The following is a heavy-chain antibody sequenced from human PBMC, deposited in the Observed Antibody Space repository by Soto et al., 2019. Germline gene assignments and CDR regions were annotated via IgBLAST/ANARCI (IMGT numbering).Heavy chain of an antibody. CDR1: GFTFSSYA. V-gene: IGHV3-23*01. CDR2: ISGSGGST. D-gene: IGHD6-13*01. Sequence: GGSLRLSCAASGFTFSSYAMSWVRQAPGKGLEWVSAISGSGGSTYYADSVKGRFTISRDNSKNTLYLQMNSLRAEDTAVYYCAKVGTEQLGVNFRWDNWGQGTLVTVSS. J-gene: IGHJ4*02. CDR3: AKVGTEQLGVNFRWDN.